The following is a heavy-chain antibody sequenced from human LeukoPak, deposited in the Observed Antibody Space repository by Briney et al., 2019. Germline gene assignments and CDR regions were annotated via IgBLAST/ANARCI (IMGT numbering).Heavy chain of an antibody. J-gene: IGHJ4*02. CDR1: GFSLSTSGVG. CDR2: IYWDDDK. CDR3: ALSFGETTVFDY. Sequence: SGPTLVNPTQTRKLTCTFSGFSLSTSGVGVGWILQPPGKALEWLALIYWDDDKRYSPSLKSRLTITKDTSKNQVVLTMTNMDPVDTATYYCALSFGETTVFDYWGQGTLVTVSS. D-gene: IGHD4-17*01. V-gene: IGHV2-5*02.